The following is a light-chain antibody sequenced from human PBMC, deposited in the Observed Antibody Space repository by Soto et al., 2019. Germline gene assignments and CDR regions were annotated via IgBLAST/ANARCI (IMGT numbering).Light chain of an antibody. Sequence: IVWTQSPATLSLSPGERATLYCRASQSVGSTYLAWYQQKPGQAPRLLIYGTSSRATDIPARFSGSGSGTEFTLTISSLQSEDFAVYYCQQYYSRPRTFGQGTKVDIK. CDR2: GTS. CDR1: QSVGSTY. CDR3: QQYYSRPRT. J-gene: IGKJ1*01. V-gene: IGKV3-15*01.